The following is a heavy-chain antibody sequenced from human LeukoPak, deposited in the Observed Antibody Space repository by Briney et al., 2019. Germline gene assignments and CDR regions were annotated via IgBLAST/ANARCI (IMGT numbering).Heavy chain of an antibody. J-gene: IGHJ4*02. CDR1: GGSITTYY. CDR3: ASGSVVTALDQ. CDR2: IYYTGNT. V-gene: IGHV4-59*01. Sequence: TSETLSLTCADSGGSITTYYWTWIRQPPGQALEWIGYIYYTGNTKYNPSLESRVTMSIDTSKNEFSLYSVNAADTAVYFCASGSVVTALDQWGQGTLVTVSS. D-gene: IGHD2-21*02.